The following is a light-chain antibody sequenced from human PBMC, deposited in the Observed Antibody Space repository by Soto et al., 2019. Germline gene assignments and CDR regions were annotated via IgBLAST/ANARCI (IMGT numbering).Light chain of an antibody. J-gene: IGKJ2*01. V-gene: IGKV3-15*01. CDR3: QQYNNWPPYT. CDR1: QSVGSK. CDR2: GAP. Sequence: ETVMTQSPATLSVSPGETATLSCRASQSVGSKLAWYQQKPGQAPRLLIYGAPTRATDIPARFSGSGSGTEFTLTISSLQSEDFAVYYCQQYNNWPPYTFGQGTKLEIK.